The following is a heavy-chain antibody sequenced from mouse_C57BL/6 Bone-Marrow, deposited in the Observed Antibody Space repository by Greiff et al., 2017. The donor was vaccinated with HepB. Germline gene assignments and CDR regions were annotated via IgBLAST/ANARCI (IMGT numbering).Heavy chain of an antibody. Sequence: EVQLQQSGTVLARPGASVKMSCKTSGYTFTSYWMHWVKQRPGQGLEWIGAIYPGNSDTSYNQKFKGKAKLTAVTSASTAYMELSSLTNEDSAVYYCITTVVEGYFDVWGTGTTVTVSS. J-gene: IGHJ1*03. CDR3: ITTVVEGYFDV. V-gene: IGHV1-5*01. CDR1: GYTFTSYW. CDR2: IYPGNSDT. D-gene: IGHD1-1*01.